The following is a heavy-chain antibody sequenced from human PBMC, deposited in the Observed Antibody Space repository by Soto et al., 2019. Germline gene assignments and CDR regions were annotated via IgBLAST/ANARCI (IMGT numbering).Heavy chain of an antibody. J-gene: IGHJ4*02. V-gene: IGHV3-66*01. D-gene: IGHD5-12*01. CDR1: GFTVSSNY. CDR2: IYSGGST. CDR3: ARDLEDGYNLY. Sequence: EVQLVESGGGLVQPGGSLRLSCAASGFTVSSNYMSWVRQAPGKGLEWVSVIYSGGSTYYADSVKGRFAISRDNSKNTLYHKMNSLRDEDTAVYYCARDLEDGYNLYWGQGTLVTVYS.